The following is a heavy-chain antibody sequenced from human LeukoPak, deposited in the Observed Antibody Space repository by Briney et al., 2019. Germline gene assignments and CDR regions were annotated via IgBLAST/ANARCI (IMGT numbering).Heavy chain of an antibody. Sequence: ASVKVSCKASGYTFTRYAMHWVRQAPGQGLEWMGWINAGNGNTKYSQKFQGRVTITRDTSASTAYMELSSLRSEDTAVYYCARFMTTVTLFDYWGQGTLVTASS. CDR2: INAGNGNT. V-gene: IGHV1-3*01. CDR3: ARFMTTVTLFDY. J-gene: IGHJ4*02. CDR1: GYTFTRYA. D-gene: IGHD4-17*01.